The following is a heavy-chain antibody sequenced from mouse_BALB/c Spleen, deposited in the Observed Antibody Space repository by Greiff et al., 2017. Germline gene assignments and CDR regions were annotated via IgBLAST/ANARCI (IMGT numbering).Heavy chain of an antibody. D-gene: IGHD1-2*01. J-gene: IGHJ2*01. CDR1: GFTFSDYY. CDR3: ARGDYGYDY. Sequence: EVQRVESGGGLVKPGGSLKLSCAASGFTFSDYYMYWVRQTPEKRLEWVATISDGGSYTYYPDSVKGRFTISRDNAKNNLYLQMSSLKSEDTAMYYCARGDYGYDYWGQGTTLTVSS. CDR2: ISDGGSYT. V-gene: IGHV5-4*02.